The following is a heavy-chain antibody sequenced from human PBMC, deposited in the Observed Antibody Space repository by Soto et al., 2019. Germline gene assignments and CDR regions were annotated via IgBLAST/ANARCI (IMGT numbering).Heavy chain of an antibody. CDR3: VRYCDPSPCNVAF. CDR1: GFTVSSKY. J-gene: IGHJ4*02. D-gene: IGHD2-21*01. CDR2: IQSGGPT. Sequence: PGGSLRLSCAASGFTVSSKYMSWVRQAPGKGLEWVSLIQSGGPTYYADSVKGRFTISRDSFKDTLSLQMNNLAIEDTAIYYCVRYCDPSPCNVAFWGQGAQVTVSS. V-gene: IGHV3-66*01.